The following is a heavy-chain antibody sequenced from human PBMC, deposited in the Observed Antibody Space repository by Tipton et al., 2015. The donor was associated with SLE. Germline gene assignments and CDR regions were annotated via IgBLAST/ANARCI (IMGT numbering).Heavy chain of an antibody. D-gene: IGHD2-8*02. CDR3: ARLVGENWFDP. CDR1: GDSISSSSYY. CDR2: IFDSGRT. Sequence: TLSLTCIVSGDSISSSSYYWGWIRQPPGKGLEWIGTIFDSGRTYYSPSVNSLQSRVTMSVDTSRNEFSLQLRSVTAADTAIYFCARLVGENWFDPWGQGTLVTVSS. J-gene: IGHJ5*02. V-gene: IGHV4-39*07.